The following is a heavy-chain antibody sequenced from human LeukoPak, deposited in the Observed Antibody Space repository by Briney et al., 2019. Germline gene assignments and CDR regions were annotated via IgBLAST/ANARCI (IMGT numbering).Heavy chain of an antibody. Sequence: GGSLRLSCSASGFTFSSYGMHWVRQAPGKGLEWEAVISYYGSNKYYADSVKGRFTISRDNSKNTLYLQMNSLRAEDTAVYYCAKDPYYYDSSGYYDFDYWGQGTLVTVSS. D-gene: IGHD3-22*01. J-gene: IGHJ4*02. V-gene: IGHV3-30*19. CDR3: AKDPYYYDSSGYYDFDY. CDR2: ISYYGSNK. CDR1: GFTFSSYG.